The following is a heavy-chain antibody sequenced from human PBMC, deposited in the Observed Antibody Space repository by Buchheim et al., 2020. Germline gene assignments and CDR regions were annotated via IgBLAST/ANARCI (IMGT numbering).Heavy chain of an antibody. CDR3: ARDGPFDY. Sequence: QVQLVESGGGVVQPGTSLRLSCAASGSTFLSSDMHWVRQAPGKGLEWVTLISYDGSNKYYADSVKGRFTISRDNSKHTLYLQMNSLRAEDTAVYYCARDGPFDYWGQGTL. J-gene: IGHJ4*02. CDR2: ISYDGSNK. V-gene: IGHV3-30*03. CDR1: GSTFLSSD.